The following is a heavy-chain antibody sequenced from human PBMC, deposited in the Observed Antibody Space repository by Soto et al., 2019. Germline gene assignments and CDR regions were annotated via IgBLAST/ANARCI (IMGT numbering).Heavy chain of an antibody. V-gene: IGHV5-10-1*01. Sequence: GESLKISCKGSGYSFTSYWISWVRQMPGKVLEWMGRIDPSDSYTNYSPSFQGHVTISADKSISTAYLQWSSLKASDTAMYYCAASGPREFDPWGQGXLVTVYS. J-gene: IGHJ5*02. CDR2: IDPSDSYT. CDR1: GYSFTSYW. CDR3: AASGPREFDP. D-gene: IGHD3-16*01.